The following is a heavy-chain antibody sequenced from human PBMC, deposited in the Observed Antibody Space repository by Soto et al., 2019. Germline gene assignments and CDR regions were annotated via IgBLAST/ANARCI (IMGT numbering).Heavy chain of an antibody. Sequence: GTSVKVSCKDSGGTLSSYAISWVRQAPGQGLEWMGGIIPIFGTANYAQKFQGRVTITADESTSTAYMELSSLRSEDTAVYYCARDKGIQLWLYYYGMDVWGQGTTVTVSS. CDR2: IIPIFGTA. CDR1: GGTLSSYA. CDR3: ARDKGIQLWLYYYGMDV. J-gene: IGHJ6*02. D-gene: IGHD5-18*01. V-gene: IGHV1-69*13.